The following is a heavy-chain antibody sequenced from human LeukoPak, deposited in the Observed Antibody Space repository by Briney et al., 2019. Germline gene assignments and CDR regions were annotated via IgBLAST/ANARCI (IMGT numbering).Heavy chain of an antibody. Sequence: GGSLRLSCAASGFTFSSYGMSWVRQAPGKGLEWVSTISASGGSTYYADSVKGRFTISRDNAKNSLYLQMNSLRSEDTAVYFCATESSAALDYWGQGTLVTVSS. CDR1: GFTFSSYG. CDR3: ATESSAALDY. CDR2: ISASGGST. V-gene: IGHV3-23*01. D-gene: IGHD6-13*01. J-gene: IGHJ4*02.